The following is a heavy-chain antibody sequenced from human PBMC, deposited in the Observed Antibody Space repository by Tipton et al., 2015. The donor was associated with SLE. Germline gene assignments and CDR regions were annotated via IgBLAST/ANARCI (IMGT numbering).Heavy chain of an antibody. CDR1: GGSISSHY. J-gene: IGHJ6*03. D-gene: IGHD2-2*01. V-gene: IGHV4-59*11. CDR2: IYYSGST. CDR3: ARVFRKDVVVVPAYYYYYYMDV. Sequence: TLSLTCTVSGGSISSHYWSWIRQPPGKGLEWIGYIYYSGSTKYNPSLKSRVTISVDTSKNQLSLKLSSVTAADTAVYYCARVFRKDVVVVPAYYYYYYMDVWGKGTTVIVSS.